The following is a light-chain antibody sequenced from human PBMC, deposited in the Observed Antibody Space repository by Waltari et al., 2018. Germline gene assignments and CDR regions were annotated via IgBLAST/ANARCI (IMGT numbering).Light chain of an antibody. CDR2: DVS. CDR3: CSYAGSYTWV. CDR1: SSDVGGYNY. Sequence: QSALTQPRSVSGSPGQSVTISCTGTSSDVGGYNYVSWYQQHPGKAPKLIIYDVSKRPSGVPDRFSGYKAGNTASLTISGLQAEIEADYYCCSYAGSYTWVFGGGTKLTVL. V-gene: IGLV2-11*01. J-gene: IGLJ3*02.